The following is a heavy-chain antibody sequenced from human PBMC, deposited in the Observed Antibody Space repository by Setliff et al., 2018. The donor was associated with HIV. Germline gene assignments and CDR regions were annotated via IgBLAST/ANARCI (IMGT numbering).Heavy chain of an antibody. V-gene: IGHV1-46*01. CDR1: GYTFTSYF. D-gene: IGHD2-2*01. CDR3: AGAGGGATDQAFDI. J-gene: IGHJ3*02. CDR2: IDPNGGAT. Sequence: ASVKVSCKAFGYTFTSYFLHWVRQAPGQGLEWLGIIDPNGGATNNAQKLQGRLTVTTDPSTGTLYMELGNLRSDDSAVYYCAGAGGGATDQAFDIWGQGTMVTVSS.